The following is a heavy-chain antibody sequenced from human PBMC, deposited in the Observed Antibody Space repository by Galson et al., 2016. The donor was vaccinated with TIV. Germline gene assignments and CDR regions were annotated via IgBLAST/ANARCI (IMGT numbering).Heavy chain of an antibody. CDR3: ARGFSSYYFDY. Sequence: SLRLSCAASGFTFGSYGMHWVRHGPGKGLEWLAFVSFDRSDKTYADSVKGRFTISRDNFRNTLYLQMSSLRTEDTAVYYCARGFSSYYFDYWAREPWSPSPQ. D-gene: IGHD6-13*01. CDR2: VSFDRSDK. CDR1: GFTFGSYG. V-gene: IGHV3-30*03. J-gene: IGHJ4*02.